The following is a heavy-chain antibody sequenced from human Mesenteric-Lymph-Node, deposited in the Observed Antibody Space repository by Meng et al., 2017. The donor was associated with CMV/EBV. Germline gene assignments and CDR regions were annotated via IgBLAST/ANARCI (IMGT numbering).Heavy chain of an antibody. Sequence: GESLKISCVASGFTFSDYYMSWIRQAPGKGLEWVSYISSSGSTIYYADSVKGRFTISRDNAKNSLYLQMNSLRAEDTAVYYCARDLSLYYYDSSGEGYWGQGTLVTVSS. CDR1: GFTFSDYY. J-gene: IGHJ4*02. V-gene: IGHV3-11*04. CDR3: ARDLSLYYYDSSGEGY. D-gene: IGHD3-22*01. CDR2: ISSSGSTI.